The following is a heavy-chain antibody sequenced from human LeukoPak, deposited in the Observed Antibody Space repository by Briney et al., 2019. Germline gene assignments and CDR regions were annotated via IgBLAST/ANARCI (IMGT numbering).Heavy chain of an antibody. CDR1: GGSISSSNW. V-gene: IGHV4-4*02. CDR3: TRGLTYYDSSGPFDY. Sequence: SETLSLTCAVSGGSISSSNWWSWVRQPPGKGLEWIGEIYHSGSTNYNPSLKSRVTISVDKSKNQFSLKLSSVTAADTAVYYCTRGLTYYDSSGPFDYWGQGTLVTVSS. D-gene: IGHD3-22*01. J-gene: IGHJ4*02. CDR2: IYHSGST.